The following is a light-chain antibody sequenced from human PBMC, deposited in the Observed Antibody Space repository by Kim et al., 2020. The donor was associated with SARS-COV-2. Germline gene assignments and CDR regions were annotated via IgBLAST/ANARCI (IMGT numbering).Light chain of an antibody. CDR2: NAS. CDR1: QSVRSNY. CDR3: QQYGDPTRT. V-gene: IGKV3-20*01. Sequence: CRGERDALSCRARQSVRSNYVAWYQKKPGQAPRRLSYNASPRATGITDRFSGSGSGTYFTLTISRVEREDFAVYYCQQYGDPTRTFGQGTKGESK. J-gene: IGKJ1*01.